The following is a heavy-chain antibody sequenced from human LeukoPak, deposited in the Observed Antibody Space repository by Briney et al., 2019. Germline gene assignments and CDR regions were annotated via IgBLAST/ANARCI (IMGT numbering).Heavy chain of an antibody. D-gene: IGHD3-22*01. J-gene: IGHJ4*02. CDR1: GYTFTGYG. CDR3: ARDSSNYYDSSGFDY. CDR2: ISAYNGNT. V-gene: IGHV1-18*01. Sequence: ASVKVSCKASGYTFTGYGISWVRQAPGQGLEWMGWISAYNGNTNYAQKLQGRVTMTTDTSTSTAYMELRSLRSDDTAVYYCARDSSNYYDSSGFDYWGQGTLVTVSS.